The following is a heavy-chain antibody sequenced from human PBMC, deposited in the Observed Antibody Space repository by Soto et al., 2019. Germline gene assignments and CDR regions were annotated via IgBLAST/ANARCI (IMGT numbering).Heavy chain of an antibody. CDR3: AGSDPVGSDYYYYYYMDV. Sequence: GGSLRLSCAASGFTFSSYSMNWVRQAPGKGLEWVSSISSSSSYIYYADSVKGRFTISRDNAKNSRYLQMNSLRAEDTAVYYCAGSDPVGSDYYYYYYMDVWGKGTTVTVSS. D-gene: IGHD2-15*01. V-gene: IGHV3-21*01. CDR2: ISSSSSYI. J-gene: IGHJ6*03. CDR1: GFTFSSYS.